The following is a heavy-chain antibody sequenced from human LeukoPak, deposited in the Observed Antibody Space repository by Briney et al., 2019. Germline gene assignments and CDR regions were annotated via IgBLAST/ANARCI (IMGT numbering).Heavy chain of an antibody. CDR2: IYTSGST. CDR3: ARDTTMMDAFDI. V-gene: IGHV4-61*02. D-gene: IGHD3-22*01. J-gene: IGHJ3*02. CDR1: GGSISSGSYY. Sequence: PSETLSLTCTVSGGSISSGSYYWSWIRQPAGKGLEWIGRIYTSGSTNYNPSLKSRVTISVDTSKNQFSLKLSSVTAADTAVYYCARDTTMMDAFDIWGQGTMVTVSS.